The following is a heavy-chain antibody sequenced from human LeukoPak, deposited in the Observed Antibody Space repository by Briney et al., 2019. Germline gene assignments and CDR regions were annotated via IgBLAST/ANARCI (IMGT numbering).Heavy chain of an antibody. D-gene: IGHD1-26*01. J-gene: IGHJ4*02. Sequence: GGSLRLSCAASGFTFSSYGMHWVRQAPGKGLEWVAFIRYDGSNKYYADSVKGRFTISRDNAKNTLYLQMNSLRDDDTAMYYCARNYNGMSYWGQGTLVIVSS. CDR2: IRYDGSNK. V-gene: IGHV3-30*02. CDR1: GFTFSSYG. CDR3: ARNYNGMSY.